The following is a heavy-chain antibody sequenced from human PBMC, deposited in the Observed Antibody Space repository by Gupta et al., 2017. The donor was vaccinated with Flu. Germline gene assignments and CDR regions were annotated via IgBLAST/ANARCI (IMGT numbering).Heavy chain of an antibody. J-gene: IGHJ6*03. CDR2: ISVSKGKT. V-gene: IGHV1-18*01. Sequence: QVQLVQSGGEVTKPGASVTVSCKASGYMFASYGISWVRQAPGQGLQWMGWISVSKGKTKSSQKFQGRITMTADTATSTAYMELRGLRSDNTAIYYCARMGDDYYYYMDVWGEGTTVIVS. CDR3: ARMGDDYYYYMDV. CDR1: GYMFASYG. D-gene: IGHD2-21*02.